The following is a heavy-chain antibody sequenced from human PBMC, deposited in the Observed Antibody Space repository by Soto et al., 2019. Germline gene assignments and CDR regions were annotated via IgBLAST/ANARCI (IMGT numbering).Heavy chain of an antibody. J-gene: IGHJ4*02. V-gene: IGHV3-74*01. D-gene: IGHD6-19*01. CDR2: INSNGSST. Sequence: GGSLRLSCAASGFTFSNYWMHWVRQAPGKGLVWVSRINSNGSSTSYADSAQGRFTISRENDKKTMYLQMKSLRVEDTAVYYCARTIALASPEYWGQGTLVTVSS. CDR1: GFTFSNYW. CDR3: ARTIALASPEY.